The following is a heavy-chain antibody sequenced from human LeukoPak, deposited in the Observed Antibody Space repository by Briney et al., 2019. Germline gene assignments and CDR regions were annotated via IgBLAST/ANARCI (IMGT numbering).Heavy chain of an antibody. CDR2: IIPMLGIG. J-gene: IGHJ3*02. Sequence: GASVKVSGKASGDTFRRHAINWVRQAPGQGLEWMGRIIPMLGIGNDARIFQGRVTLTADKSTNIAYMELSSLTSEDTAVYYCARATRNTASPGTVVHAFDIWGQGTMVIVSS. D-gene: IGHD1-1*01. V-gene: IGHV1-69*04. CDR3: ARATRNTASPGTVVHAFDI. CDR1: GDTFRRHA.